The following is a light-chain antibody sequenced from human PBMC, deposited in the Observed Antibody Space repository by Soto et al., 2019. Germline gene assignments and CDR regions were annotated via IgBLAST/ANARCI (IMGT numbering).Light chain of an antibody. CDR1: QDISRY. Sequence: DVQMYLSLSALSASERDRVTITCQASQDISRYLNWYQHKPGKAPKLLIYDASNLETRVPSRFSGSGSGTDFTLTISCLQSEDFATYYCQQYYSYLRTFGQGARLEVK. CDR3: QQYYSYLRT. CDR2: DAS. V-gene: IGKV1-33*01. J-gene: IGKJ5*01.